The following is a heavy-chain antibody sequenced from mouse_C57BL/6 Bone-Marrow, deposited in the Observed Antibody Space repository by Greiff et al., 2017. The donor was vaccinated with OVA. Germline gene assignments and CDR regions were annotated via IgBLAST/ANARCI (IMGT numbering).Heavy chain of an antibody. V-gene: IGHV5-12*01. CDR3: ARHGANWYFDY. J-gene: IGHJ2*01. CDR2: ISNGGGST. Sequence: EVKLMESGGGLVQPGGSLKLSCAASGFTFSDYYMYWVRQTPEKRLEWVAYISNGGGSTYYPDTVKGRFTISRDNAKNTLYLQMSRLKSEDTAMYYCARHGANWYFDYWGQGTTLSLL. D-gene: IGHD4-1*01. CDR1: GFTFSDYY.